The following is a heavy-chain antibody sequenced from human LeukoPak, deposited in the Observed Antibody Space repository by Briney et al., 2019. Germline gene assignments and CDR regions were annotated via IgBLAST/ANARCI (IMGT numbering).Heavy chain of an antibody. J-gene: IGHJ4*02. CDR2: INPNSGGT. CDR1: GYTFTGYF. CDR3: ARGPRITMIVVVTLEDY. V-gene: IGHV1-2*06. Sequence: GASVKVSCKASGYTFTGYFMYWVRQAPGQGLEWMGRINPNSGGTNYAQKFQDRVTMTRDTSISTANMELSRLRSDDTAVYYCARGPRITMIVVVTLEDYWGQGTLVTVSS. D-gene: IGHD3-22*01.